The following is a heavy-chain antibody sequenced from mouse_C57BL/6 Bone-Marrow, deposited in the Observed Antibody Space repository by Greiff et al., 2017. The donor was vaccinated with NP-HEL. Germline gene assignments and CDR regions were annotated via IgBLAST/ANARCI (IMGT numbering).Heavy chain of an antibody. CDR2: ISSGSSTI. V-gene: IGHV5-17*01. CDR1: GFTFSDYG. J-gene: IGHJ3*01. D-gene: IGHD2-5*01. Sequence: EVHLVESGGGLVKPGGSLKLSCAASGFTFSDYGMHWVRQAPEKGLEWVAYISSGSSTIYYADTVKGRFTISRDNAKNTLFLQMTSLRSEDTAMYYCASPYYSNSLFAYWGQGTLVTVSA. CDR3: ASPYYSNSLFAY.